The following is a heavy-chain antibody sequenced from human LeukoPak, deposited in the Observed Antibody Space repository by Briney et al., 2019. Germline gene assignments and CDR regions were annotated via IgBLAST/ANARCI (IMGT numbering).Heavy chain of an antibody. CDR2: IWYDGSNK. CDR3: AKDQGYYDSSGYDGY. J-gene: IGHJ4*02. CDR1: GFTFSSYS. D-gene: IGHD3-22*01. Sequence: PGGSLRLSCAASGFTFSSYSMNWVRQAPGKGLEWVAVIWYDGSNKYYADSVKGRFTISRDNSKNTLYLQMNSLRAEDTAVYYCAKDQGYYDSSGYDGYWGQGTLVTVSS. V-gene: IGHV3-33*06.